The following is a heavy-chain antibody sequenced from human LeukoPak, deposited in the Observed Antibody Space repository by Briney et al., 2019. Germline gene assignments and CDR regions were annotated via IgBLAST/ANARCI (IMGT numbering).Heavy chain of an antibody. CDR2: ISGSGVNT. Sequence: QPSETLSLTCTVSGGSISSHYWSWVRQAPGKGLEWVSAISGSGVNTYYADSVKGRFAASRGNSKNTLYLQMNSLRAEDTTVYYCARGRSGYGPFDAFDIWGQGTWVTVSS. CDR3: ARGRSGYGPFDAFDI. J-gene: IGHJ3*02. D-gene: IGHD3-22*01. V-gene: IGHV3-23*01. CDR1: GGSISSHY.